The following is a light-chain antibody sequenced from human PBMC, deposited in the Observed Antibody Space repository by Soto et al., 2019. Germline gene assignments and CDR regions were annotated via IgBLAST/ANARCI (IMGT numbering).Light chain of an antibody. V-gene: IGLV1-40*01. CDR2: GNS. Sequence: QSVLTQPPSVSGAPGQRVTISCTRSSSNIGAGYDVHWYQQLPGTAPKLLIYGNSKRPSGVPDRFSGSKSGTSASLAITGLQAEDEADYYCQSYDSSLSGVFGTGTKLTVL. CDR3: QSYDSSLSGV. CDR1: SSNIGAGYD. J-gene: IGLJ1*01.